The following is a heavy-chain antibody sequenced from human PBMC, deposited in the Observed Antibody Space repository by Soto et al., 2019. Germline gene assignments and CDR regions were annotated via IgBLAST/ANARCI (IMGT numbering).Heavy chain of an antibody. J-gene: IGHJ4*02. D-gene: IGHD3-3*01. Sequence: GGSLRLSCAASGFTFSSYEMNWVRQAPGKGLEWVSYISSSGSTIYYADSVEGRFTISRDNTKNSVFLQMNSLRAEDTAIYYCVREELSGYLDYWGQGTPVTVSS. CDR3: VREELSGYLDY. CDR1: GFTFSSYE. V-gene: IGHV3-48*03. CDR2: ISSSGSTI.